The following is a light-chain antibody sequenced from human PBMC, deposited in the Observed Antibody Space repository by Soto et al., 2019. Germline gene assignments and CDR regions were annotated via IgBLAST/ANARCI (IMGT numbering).Light chain of an antibody. CDR3: SSYTSSSTYG. V-gene: IGLV2-14*01. J-gene: IGLJ1*01. CDR2: EVS. CDR1: SSDVGSYNY. Sequence: QSALTQPASVSGSPGQSITISCTGTSSDVGSYNYVSWYQQHPGKAPKLMICEVSDRPSGVSNRFSGSKSGNTASLTISGLQAEDEADYYCSSYTSSSTYGFGTGTKVTVL.